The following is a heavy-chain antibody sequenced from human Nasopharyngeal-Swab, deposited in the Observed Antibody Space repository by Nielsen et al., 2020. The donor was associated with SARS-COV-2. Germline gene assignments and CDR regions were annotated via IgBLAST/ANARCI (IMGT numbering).Heavy chain of an antibody. Sequence: GESLKIFCAASGFTLSSYSMNWVRQAPGKGLEWVSSISSSSSYIYYADSVKGRFTISRDNAKNSLYLQMNSLRAEDTAVYCCARDEQLAYGMDVWGQGTTVTVSS. CDR2: ISSSSSYI. CDR3: ARDEQLAYGMDV. D-gene: IGHD6-6*01. CDR1: GFTLSSYS. J-gene: IGHJ6*02. V-gene: IGHV3-21*01.